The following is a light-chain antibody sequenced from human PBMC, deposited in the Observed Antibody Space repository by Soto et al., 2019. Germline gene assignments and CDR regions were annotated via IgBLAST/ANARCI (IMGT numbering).Light chain of an antibody. CDR1: QDISSY. CDR3: QQYYSYGLT. CDR2: AAS. V-gene: IGKV1-8*01. J-gene: IGKJ4*01. Sequence: AIRMTQSPSSFSASTGDRVTITCRASQDISSYLAWYQQKPGQAPRLLISAASTLQSGVPSRFSGSGSGTDFTLTISCLQSEDFATYYCQQYYSYGLTFGGGTKVEIK.